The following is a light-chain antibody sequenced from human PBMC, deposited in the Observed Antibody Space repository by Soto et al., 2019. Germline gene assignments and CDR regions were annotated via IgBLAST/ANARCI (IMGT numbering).Light chain of an antibody. J-gene: IGKJ2*01. V-gene: IGKV3-20*01. CDR2: GAS. CDR3: QQYGSSPYT. Sequence: EIVLTQSPGTLSLSPGERATLSCRASQSVSSNSVIWYQQKPGQAPRLLISGASNRATGIPDRFSGSGSGTDFNLTISRLEPEDFALYYCQQYGSSPYTFGQGTKLEIK. CDR1: QSVSSNS.